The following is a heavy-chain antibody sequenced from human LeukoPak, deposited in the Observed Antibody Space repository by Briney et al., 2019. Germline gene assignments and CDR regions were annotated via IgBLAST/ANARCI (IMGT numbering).Heavy chain of an antibody. J-gene: IGHJ3*01. CDR2: IYYSGST. D-gene: IGHD2-15*01. V-gene: IGHV4-59*01. Sequence: SETLSLTCTVSGGSITSFYWSWIRQPPGKGLEWIGYIYYSGSTNYNPSLKSRVTISVDTSKNQLSLNLSSVTAADTAVYYCARRGRAQGPLSLWGQGTMVTVSS. CDR3: ARRGRAQGPLSL. CDR1: GGSITSFY.